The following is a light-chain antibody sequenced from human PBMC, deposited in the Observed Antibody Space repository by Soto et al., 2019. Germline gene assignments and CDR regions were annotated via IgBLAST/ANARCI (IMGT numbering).Light chain of an antibody. Sequence: QAVVTQPPSVSATPGQRVTISCSGSSSNVGSTYVYWYQQLPGTAPKLLISRNDQRPSGVPDRFSGSKSGTSSSLAISGLRSEDEADYYCAAWDDSLSSQVFGGGTKLTVL. CDR2: RND. CDR1: SSNVGSTY. V-gene: IGLV1-47*01. J-gene: IGLJ3*02. CDR3: AAWDDSLSSQV.